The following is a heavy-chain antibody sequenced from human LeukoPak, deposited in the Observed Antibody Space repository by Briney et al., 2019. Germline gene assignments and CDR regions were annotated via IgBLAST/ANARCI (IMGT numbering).Heavy chain of an antibody. CDR3: AKEGWGSFYLDS. V-gene: IGHV3-30*02. CDR1: GFSFSSYY. J-gene: IGHJ4*02. D-gene: IGHD7-27*01. CDR2: VRFDGNNQ. Sequence: GGSLRLSCAASGFSFSSYYMSWVRQAPGKGLEWVAFVRFDGNNQYYADSVRGRFTISRDNSNNTQFLQMNSLRPEDTAVYYCAKEGWGSFYLDSWGQGTLVTVSS.